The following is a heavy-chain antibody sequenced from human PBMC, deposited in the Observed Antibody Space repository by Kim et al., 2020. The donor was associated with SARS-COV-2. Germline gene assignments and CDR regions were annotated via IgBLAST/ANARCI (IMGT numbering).Heavy chain of an antibody. J-gene: IGHJ4*02. Sequence: PSLKSRVTISVDTSKNQFSLKLSSVAAADTAVYYCAGTGDSSGWYPSFDYWGQGTLVTVSS. V-gene: IGHV4-39*01. D-gene: IGHD6-19*01. CDR3: AGTGDSSGWYPSFDY.